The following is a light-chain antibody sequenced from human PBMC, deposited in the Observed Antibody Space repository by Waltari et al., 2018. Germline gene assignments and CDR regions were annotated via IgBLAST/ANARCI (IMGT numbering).Light chain of an antibody. V-gene: IGKV1-9*01. J-gene: IGKJ4*01. CDR1: QDTGAY. CDR3: QHLNAYPPLT. Sequence: DIQLTQSPSFLSASVGDTVTITCRASQDTGAYLAWYQQKPGKAPNLLIYGASTLQSGVPSRFSGSGYGTEFTLTISSLQPEDFATYYCQHLNAYPPLTFGGGTKVYVK. CDR2: GAS.